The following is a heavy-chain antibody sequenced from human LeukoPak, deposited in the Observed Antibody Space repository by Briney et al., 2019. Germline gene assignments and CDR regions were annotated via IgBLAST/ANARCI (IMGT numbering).Heavy chain of an antibody. V-gene: IGHV3-30*02. CDR3: AKGGGYEAQYYYYYLDV. CDR2: IRNDGTNK. D-gene: IGHD5-12*01. J-gene: IGHJ6*03. CDR1: ALTFTTYG. Sequence: GRSLRLSCAASALTFTTYGIYWVRHLAGNWLEWVAFIRNDGTNKYYGNSRKGRLTVSRDTSKKTLYLQMKSLRAEDTAVYYCAKGGGYEAQYYYYYLDVWGKGTTVTISS.